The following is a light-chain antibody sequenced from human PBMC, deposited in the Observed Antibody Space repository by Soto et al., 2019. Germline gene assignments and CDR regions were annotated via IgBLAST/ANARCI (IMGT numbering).Light chain of an antibody. CDR2: GAS. CDR1: QSVSNNY. CDR3: QHYGSSPPFT. Sequence: EIVLTQSPGTLSLSPGERVTLSCRASQSVSNNYLAWYRQKPGQALRLLIYGASHRVTGIPDRFSGSGSGTDFTLTIRRLEPEDFAVYYCQHYGSSPPFTFGPGTTVEIK. J-gene: IGKJ3*01. V-gene: IGKV3-20*01.